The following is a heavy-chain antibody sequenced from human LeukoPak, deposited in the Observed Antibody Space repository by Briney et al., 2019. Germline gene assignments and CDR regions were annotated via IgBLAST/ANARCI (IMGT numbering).Heavy chain of an antibody. Sequence: GGSLRLSCAASGFTCSSYSMNWVRQAPGQGLEWVSYISSSSSTIYYADSVKGRFTISRDNAKNSLYLQMNSLRAEDTAVYYCARVDSSWSFDYWGQGTLVTVSS. J-gene: IGHJ4*02. D-gene: IGHD6-13*01. V-gene: IGHV3-48*01. CDR3: ARVDSSWSFDY. CDR2: ISSSSSTI. CDR1: GFTCSSYS.